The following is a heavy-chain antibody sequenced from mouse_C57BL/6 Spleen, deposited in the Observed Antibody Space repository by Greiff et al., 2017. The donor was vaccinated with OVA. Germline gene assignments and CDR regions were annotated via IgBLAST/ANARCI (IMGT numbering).Heavy chain of an antibody. CDR1: GFNIKDDY. CDR2: IDPENGDT. Sequence: EVQLQQSGAELVRPGASVKLSCTASGFNIKDDYMHWVKQRPEQGLEWIGWIDPENGDTEYASKFQGKATITADTSSNTAYLQLSSLTSEDTAVYYCTPRYGSSYYFDYWGQGTTLTVSS. CDR3: TPRYGSSYYFDY. D-gene: IGHD1-1*01. J-gene: IGHJ2*01. V-gene: IGHV14-4*01.